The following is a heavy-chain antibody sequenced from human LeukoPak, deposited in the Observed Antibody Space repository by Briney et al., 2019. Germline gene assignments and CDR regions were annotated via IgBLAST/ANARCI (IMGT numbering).Heavy chain of an antibody. CDR1: GISLSNYA. Sequence: GGSLRLSCLVSGISLSNYAMTWVRQAPGKGLEWVSYISERGGSTTYADSVKGRFTISRDNSKNTLYLQMNSLRAEDTAVYYCARGGSSWSPYFDYWGQGTLVTVSS. J-gene: IGHJ4*02. V-gene: IGHV3-23*01. CDR3: ARGGSSWSPYFDY. CDR2: ISERGGST. D-gene: IGHD6-13*01.